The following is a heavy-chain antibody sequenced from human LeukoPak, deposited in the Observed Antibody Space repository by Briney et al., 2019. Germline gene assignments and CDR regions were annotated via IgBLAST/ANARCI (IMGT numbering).Heavy chain of an antibody. CDR1: GFPFSSYS. Sequence: GGSLRLSCAASGFPFSSYSMNWVRQAPGKGLEWVSYISTSGNTKYYADSVKGRLTISRDNAKNSLYLQMNSLRAEDTAVYYCARVEMTTIVIDYWGQGTLVTVSS. CDR2: ISTSGNTK. V-gene: IGHV3-48*04. D-gene: IGHD5-24*01. J-gene: IGHJ4*02. CDR3: ARVEMTTIVIDY.